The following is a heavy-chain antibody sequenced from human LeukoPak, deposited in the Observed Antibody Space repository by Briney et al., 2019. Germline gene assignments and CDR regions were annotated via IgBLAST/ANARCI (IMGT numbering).Heavy chain of an antibody. D-gene: IGHD3-9*01. V-gene: IGHV4-38-2*02. Sequence: SETLSLTCTVSGYSISSGYYWGWIRQPPGKGLEWIGSIYHSGSTYYNPSLKSRVTISVDTSNNQFSLKLSSVTAADTAVYYCARARYFDWLLLGTVWFDPWGQGTLVTVSS. J-gene: IGHJ5*02. CDR1: GYSISSGYY. CDR3: ARARYFDWLLLGTVWFDP. CDR2: IYHSGST.